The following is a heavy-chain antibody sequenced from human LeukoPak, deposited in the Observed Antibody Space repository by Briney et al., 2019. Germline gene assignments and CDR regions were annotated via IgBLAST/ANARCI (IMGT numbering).Heavy chain of an antibody. J-gene: IGHJ5*02. CDR2: ISSSSSYI. CDR1: GFTFSDHY. D-gene: IGHD6-13*01. CDR3: ARDPGSSWYDGNWFDP. Sequence: GGSLRLSCAASGFTFSDHYISWIRQAPGKGLEWVSSISSSSSYIYYADSVKGRFTISRDNAKNSLYLQMNSLRAEDTAVYYCARDPGSSWYDGNWFDPWGQGTLVTVSS. V-gene: IGHV3-11*06.